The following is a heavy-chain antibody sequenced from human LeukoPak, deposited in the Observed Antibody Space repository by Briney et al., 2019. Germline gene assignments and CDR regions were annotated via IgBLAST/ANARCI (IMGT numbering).Heavy chain of an antibody. V-gene: IGHV4-30-2*05. J-gene: IGHJ4*02. Sequence: PSETLSLTCTVSGGSISSGGYYWSWIRQPPGKGLEWIGYIYHSGSTYYNPSLKSRVTISVDTSKNQFSLKLSSVTAADTAVYYCAGVDTAMVILYYFDYWGQGTLVTVSS. D-gene: IGHD5-18*01. CDR2: IYHSGST. CDR1: GGSISSGGYY. CDR3: AGVDTAMVILYYFDY.